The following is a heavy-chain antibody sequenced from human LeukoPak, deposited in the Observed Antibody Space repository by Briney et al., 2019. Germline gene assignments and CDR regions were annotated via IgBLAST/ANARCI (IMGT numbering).Heavy chain of an antibody. CDR2: INPNSGGT. D-gene: IGHD6-13*01. CDR1: GYTFTSYD. CDR3: ARDLGRAAAGKELDY. V-gene: IGHV1-2*06. Sequence: ASVKVSCKASGYTFTSYDINWVRQAPGQGLEWMGRINPNSGGTNYAQKFQGRVTMTRDTSTSTAYMELSRLRSDDTAVYYCARDLGRAAAGKELDYWGQGTLVTVSS. J-gene: IGHJ4*02.